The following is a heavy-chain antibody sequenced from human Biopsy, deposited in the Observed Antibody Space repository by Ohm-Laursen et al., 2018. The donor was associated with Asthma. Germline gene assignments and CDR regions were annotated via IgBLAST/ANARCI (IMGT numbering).Heavy chain of an antibody. CDR1: PGSFSGFF. CDR3: ARGPELDV. J-gene: IGHJ6*02. CDR2: TNERGVT. Sequence: TLSLTCDVYPGSFSGFFWTWIRQSPGKGLEWIGETNERGVTNNNPSLKSRVIISIDTYWNRVSLKLTSVNAADTAVYYCARGPELDVWGQGTTVTVSS. V-gene: IGHV4-34*01.